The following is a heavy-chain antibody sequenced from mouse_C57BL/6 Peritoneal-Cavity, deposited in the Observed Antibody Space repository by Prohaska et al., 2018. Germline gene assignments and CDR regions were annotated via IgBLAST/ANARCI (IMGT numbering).Heavy chain of an antibody. CDR3: ARCGFYAMDY. CDR1: GYTFTGYW. Sequence: SCKATGYTFTGYWIEWVKQRPGHGLEWIGEILTGSGSTNYNEKFKGKDTFTADTSSNTDYMQLSSLTTYDSAIYYCARCGFYAMDYWGQGTSVTVSS. CDR2: ILTGSGST. V-gene: IGHV1-9*01. J-gene: IGHJ4*01. D-gene: IGHD1-2*01.